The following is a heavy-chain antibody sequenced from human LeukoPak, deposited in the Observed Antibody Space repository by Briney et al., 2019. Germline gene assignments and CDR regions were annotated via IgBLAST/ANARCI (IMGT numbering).Heavy chain of an antibody. J-gene: IGHJ4*02. CDR1: GFTFSSYS. Sequence: GGSLRLSCAASGFTFSSYSMNWVRQAPGKGLEWVSYISSSSSTIYYADSVKGRFTISRDNAKNSLYLQMNSLRAEDTAVYYCARGQSGYIDYWGQGTLVTVSS. V-gene: IGHV3-48*01. CDR2: ISSSSSTI. D-gene: IGHD3-3*01. CDR3: ARGQSGYIDY.